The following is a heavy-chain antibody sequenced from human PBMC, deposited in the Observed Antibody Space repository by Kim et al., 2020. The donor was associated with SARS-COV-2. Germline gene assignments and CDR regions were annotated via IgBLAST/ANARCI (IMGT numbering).Heavy chain of an antibody. V-gene: IGHV4-4*02. D-gene: IGHD6-6*01. CDR2: IYHSGST. J-gene: IGHJ5*02. CDR3: AREATSIASPQRFDP. CDR1: GGSISSSNW. Sequence: SETLSLTCAVSGGSISSSNWWSWVRQPPGKGLEWIGEIYHSGSTNYNPSLKSRVTISVDKSKNQFSLKLSSVTAADTAVYYCAREATSIASPQRFDPWGQGTLVTVSS.